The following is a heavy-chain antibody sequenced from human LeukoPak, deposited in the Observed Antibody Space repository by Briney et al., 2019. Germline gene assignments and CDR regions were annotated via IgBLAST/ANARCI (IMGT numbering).Heavy chain of an antibody. J-gene: IGHJ5*02. CDR2: MYYSGST. CDR3: ARGGVTTFDP. V-gene: IGHV4-59*01. Sequence: PSETLSLTCTVSGGSISSYYWSWIRQPPGKGLEWVGYMYYSGSTNYNPSLKSRVTISVDTSKNQFSLKLTSVTAADTAVYYCARGGVTTFDPWGQGALVTVSS. D-gene: IGHD4-17*01. CDR1: GGSISSYY.